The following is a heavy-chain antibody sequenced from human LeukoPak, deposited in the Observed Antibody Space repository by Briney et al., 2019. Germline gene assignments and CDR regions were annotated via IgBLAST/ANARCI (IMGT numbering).Heavy chain of an antibody. CDR1: GGSISSGGYY. V-gene: IGHV4-30-4*01. CDR3: ARPYYYDSRIDP. Sequence: PSQTLSLTCTVSGGSISSGGYYWSWIRQPPGKGLEWIAYMYYSGSTYYNPSLKSRVTMSADTSKNQLSLKLTSVTAADTAVYYCARPYYYDSRIDPWGQGILVTVSS. J-gene: IGHJ5*02. CDR2: MYYSGST. D-gene: IGHD3-22*01.